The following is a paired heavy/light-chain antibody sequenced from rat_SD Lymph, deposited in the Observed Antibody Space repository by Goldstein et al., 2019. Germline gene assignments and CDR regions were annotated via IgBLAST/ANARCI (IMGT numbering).Heavy chain of an antibody. V-gene: IGHV3-3*01. J-gene: IGHJ2*01. CDR3: ARMWRGGED. CDR2: INSAGST. D-gene: IGHD4-2*01. Sequence: EVQLQESGPGLVKPSQSLSLTCSVTGYSITSSYRWNWIRKFPGNKLEWMGYINSAGSTNYNPSLKSRISITRDTSKNQFFLQVNSVTTEDTATYYCARMWRGGEDWGQGVMVTVSS. CDR1: GYSITSSYR.
Light chain of an antibody. CDR1: QNVGIN. CDR3: LQHNSYPWT. Sequence: NTVMTQSPTSMFTSVGDRVTMSCKASQNVGINVGWYQQKTGQSPKRLIYWASNRDTGVPDRFTGSGSGTDFTLTISNMQAEDPAIYYCLQHNSYPWTFGGGTKLELK. CDR2: WAS. J-gene: IGKJ1*01. V-gene: IGKV6S4*01.